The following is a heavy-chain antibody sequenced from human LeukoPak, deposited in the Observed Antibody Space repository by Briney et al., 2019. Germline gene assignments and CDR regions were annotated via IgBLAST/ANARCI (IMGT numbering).Heavy chain of an antibody. Sequence: GGSLRLSCAASGFTFSSYSMNWVRQAPGKGLEWVSSISSSSSYIYYADSVKGRFTISRDNAKNSLYLQMNSLRAEDTAVYYCARDLRGYSYGYAPPRWYFDLWGRGTLVTVSS. V-gene: IGHV3-21*01. J-gene: IGHJ2*01. CDR3: ARDLRGYSYGYAPPRWYFDL. D-gene: IGHD5-18*01. CDR2: ISSSSSYI. CDR1: GFTFSSYS.